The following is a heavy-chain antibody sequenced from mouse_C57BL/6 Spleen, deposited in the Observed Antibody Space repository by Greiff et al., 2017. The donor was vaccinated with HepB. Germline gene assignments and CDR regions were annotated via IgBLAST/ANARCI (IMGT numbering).Heavy chain of an antibody. CDR3: ARDNYSYWYFDV. CDR1: GFTFSSYA. CDR2: ISDGGSYT. J-gene: IGHJ1*03. Sequence: EVQGVESGGGLVKPGGSLELSCAASGFTFSSYAMSWVRQTPEKRLEWVATISDGGSYTYYPDNVKGRFTISRDNAKNNLYLQMSHLKSEDTAMYYCARDNYSYWYFDVWGTGTTVTVSS. D-gene: IGHD2-12*01. V-gene: IGHV5-4*01.